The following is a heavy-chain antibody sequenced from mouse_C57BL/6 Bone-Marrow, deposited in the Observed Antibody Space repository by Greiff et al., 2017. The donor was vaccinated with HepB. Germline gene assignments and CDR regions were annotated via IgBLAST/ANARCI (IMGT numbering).Heavy chain of an antibody. CDR3: ARDRDSNLRRGYFDV. J-gene: IGHJ1*03. Sequence: EVKVVESGGGLVKPGGSLKLSCAASGFTFSSYAMSWVRQTPEKRLEWVATISDGGSYTYYPDNVKGRFTISRDNAKNNLYLQMSHLKSEDTAMYYCARDRDSNLRRGYFDVWGTGTTVTVSS. V-gene: IGHV5-4*01. CDR1: GFTFSSYA. D-gene: IGHD2-5*01. CDR2: ISDGGSYT.